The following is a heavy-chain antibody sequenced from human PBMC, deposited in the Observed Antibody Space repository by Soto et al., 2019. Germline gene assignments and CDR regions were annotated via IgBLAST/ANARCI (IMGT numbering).Heavy chain of an antibody. CDR1: GYTFTNYF. CDR3: AKDPNYYDFWAGSYYYHGMDV. J-gene: IGHJ6*02. D-gene: IGHD3-3*01. Sequence: ASVKVSCKTSGYTFTNYFVHWVRQAPGQGLEWMGAINPGNRITNYALKFQGRVTMTGDTSTNTVYLELSSLRSEDTAVYSCAKDPNYYDFWAGSYYYHGMDVWGQGTTVTV. CDR2: INPGNRIT. V-gene: IGHV1-46*01.